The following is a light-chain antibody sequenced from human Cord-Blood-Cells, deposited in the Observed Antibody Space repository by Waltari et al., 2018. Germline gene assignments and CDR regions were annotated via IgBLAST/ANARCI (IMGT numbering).Light chain of an antibody. J-gene: IGLJ2*01. V-gene: IGLV1-44*01. CDR2: SNN. CDR3: AAWDDSLNGVV. CDR1: SSNIGSNT. Sequence: QSVLTQPPSASGTPGQRVTISCSGSSSNIGSNTVTWYQQLPGTAPNLLIYSNNQRPSGVPDRCSGSKSGTSASLSISGLQSEDEADYYCAAWDDSLNGVVFVGGTKLTVL.